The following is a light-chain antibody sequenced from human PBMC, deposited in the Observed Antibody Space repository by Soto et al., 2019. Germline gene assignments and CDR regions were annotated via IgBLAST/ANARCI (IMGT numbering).Light chain of an antibody. CDR2: DVS. CDR3: SSYTSSSDVL. V-gene: IGLV2-14*01. Sequence: QSALTQPASVSGSPGQSITISCTGTSSDVGGYNYVSWYQQHPGKAPKLMIYDVSNRPSGVSNLFSGSKSGNTASLTISGIQAEDEADYYCSSYTSSSDVLFGGGTKLTVL. J-gene: IGLJ2*01. CDR1: SSDVGGYNY.